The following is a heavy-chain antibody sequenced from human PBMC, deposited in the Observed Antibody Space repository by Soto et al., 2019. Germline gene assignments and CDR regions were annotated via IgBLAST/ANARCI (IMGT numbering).Heavy chain of an antibody. Sequence: EVQLLESGGGLVQPGESLRLSCAASGITFSSYAMNWVRQAPGKGLEWVSSISGSGGITHYADSVKGRFTISRDNSKNTLYLQMNILRAEDTAIYYCAKAVATTFGWFDPWGQGTLVTVSS. CDR1: GITFSSYA. V-gene: IGHV3-23*01. CDR2: ISGSGGIT. J-gene: IGHJ5*02. CDR3: AKAVATTFGWFDP. D-gene: IGHD2-15*01.